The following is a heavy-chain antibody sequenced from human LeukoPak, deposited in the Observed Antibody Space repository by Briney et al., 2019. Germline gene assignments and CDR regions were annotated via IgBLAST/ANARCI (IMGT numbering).Heavy chain of an antibody. Sequence: SETLSLTCTVSGGSISSSNYYWGWIRQPPGQGLEWIATISYSGSTYYNPSVKSRVTISRDMSKNQFSLSLNSVTATDTAVYYCVKGEDWGISGSWGQGTLVTVSS. CDR3: VKGEDWGISGS. CDR2: ISYSGST. CDR1: GGSISSSNYY. D-gene: IGHD3-16*01. V-gene: IGHV4-39*07. J-gene: IGHJ1*01.